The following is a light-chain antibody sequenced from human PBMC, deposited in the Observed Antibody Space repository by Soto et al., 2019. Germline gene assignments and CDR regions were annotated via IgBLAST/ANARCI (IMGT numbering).Light chain of an antibody. CDR2: KAS. CDR3: QQYNSYLGGYT. V-gene: IGKV1-5*03. CDR1: QSISSW. Sequence: DIQMTQSPSTLSASVGDRVTITCLASQSISSWLAWYQQKPGKATKLLIYKASSLESGVPSRFSGSGSGTEFTLTISSLQPDDFATSYCQQYNSYLGGYTFGQGTKLEIK. J-gene: IGKJ2*01.